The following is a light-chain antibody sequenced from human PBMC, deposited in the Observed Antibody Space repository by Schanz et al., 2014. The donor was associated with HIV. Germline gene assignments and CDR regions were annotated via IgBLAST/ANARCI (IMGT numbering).Light chain of an antibody. Sequence: QSALTQPASVSGSPGQSITISCTGPNSDINFYYYVSWFQQHPGKAPQLMIYDVTSRPSGVSHRFSGSKSGNTASLTISGLQAEDEADYYCNSYTTSSTLVFGGGTKLTVL. CDR1: NSDINFYYY. CDR2: DVT. J-gene: IGLJ2*01. CDR3: NSYTTSSTLV. V-gene: IGLV2-14*03.